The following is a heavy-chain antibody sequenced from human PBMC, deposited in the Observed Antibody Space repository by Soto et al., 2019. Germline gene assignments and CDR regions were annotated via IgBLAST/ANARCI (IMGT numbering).Heavy chain of an antibody. CDR1: GYTLTELS. J-gene: IGHJ5*02. CDR3: ASSSLGPDPQENRFDP. CDR2: FDPEDGET. V-gene: IGHV1-24*01. Sequence: GASVKVSCKVSGYTLTELSMHWVRQAPGKGLEWMGGFDPEDGETIYAQKFQGRVTMTEDTSTDTAYMELSSLRSEDTAVYYCASSSLGPDPQENRFDPWGQGTLVIVSS.